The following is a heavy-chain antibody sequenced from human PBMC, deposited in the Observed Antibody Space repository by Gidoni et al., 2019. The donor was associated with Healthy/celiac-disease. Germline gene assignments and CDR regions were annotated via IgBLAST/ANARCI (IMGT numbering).Heavy chain of an antibody. CDR1: GFTFSSYA. Sequence: EVQLLESGGGLVQPGGSLRLSCAASGFTFSSYAMSWVRQAPGKGLEWVSAISGSGGSTYYADSVKGRFTISRDNSKNTLYLQMNSLRAEDTAVYYCAKDGTDYYDSSGYQFDYWGQGTLVTVSS. CDR2: ISGSGGST. J-gene: IGHJ4*02. D-gene: IGHD3-22*01. CDR3: AKDGTDYYDSSGYQFDY. V-gene: IGHV3-23*01.